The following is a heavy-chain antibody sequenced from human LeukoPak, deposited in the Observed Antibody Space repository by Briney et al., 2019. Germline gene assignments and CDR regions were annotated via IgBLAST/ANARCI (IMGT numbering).Heavy chain of an antibody. CDR1: GFTVSSNY. D-gene: IGHD3-10*01. CDR2: IYSGGST. V-gene: IGHV3-66*02. J-gene: IGHJ5*02. CDR3: ARGRYGSVNWSDP. Sequence: GGSLRLSCAASGFTVSSNYMSWVRQAPGKGPEWVSVIYSGGSTYYADSVKGRFTISRDNSKNTLYLQMNSLRAEDTAVYYCARGRYGSVNWSDPWGQGTLVTVSS.